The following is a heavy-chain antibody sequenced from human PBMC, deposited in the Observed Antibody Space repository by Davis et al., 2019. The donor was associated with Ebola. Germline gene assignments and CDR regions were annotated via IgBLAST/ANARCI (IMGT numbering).Heavy chain of an antibody. CDR2: MNPNSGNT. J-gene: IGHJ3*02. CDR1: GYTFTSYD. V-gene: IGHV1-8*01. CDR3: ALAGDSSPGYNAFDI. D-gene: IGHD6-6*01. Sequence: ASVKASCKASGYTFTSYDINWVRQATGQGLEWMGWMNPNSGNTGYAQKFQGRVTMTRNTSISTAYMELSSLRSEDTAVYYCALAGDSSPGYNAFDIWGQGTMVTVSS.